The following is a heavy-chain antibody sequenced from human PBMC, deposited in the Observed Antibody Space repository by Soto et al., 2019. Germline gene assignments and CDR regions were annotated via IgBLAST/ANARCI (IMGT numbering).Heavy chain of an antibody. J-gene: IGHJ4*02. Sequence: QLQLHMSGSGLVKPSQTLSLTCTVSVASLPSGAYSWSWFRQTQGKGLEWMGYINPLKTTFYNPSFESRLTLSIDRTKNQFSLYLKSMSAADRAVYFCARGGGFDSFDYWGQGILVTVSS. V-gene: IGHV4-30-2*01. CDR3: ARGGGFDSFDY. CDR1: VASLPSGAYS. CDR2: INPLKTT. D-gene: IGHD3-10*01.